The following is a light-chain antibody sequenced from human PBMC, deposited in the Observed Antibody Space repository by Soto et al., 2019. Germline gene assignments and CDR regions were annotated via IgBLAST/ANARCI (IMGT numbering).Light chain of an antibody. J-gene: IGKJ2*01. V-gene: IGKV3-20*01. CDR1: QSVSSSY. Sequence: EIVLTQSPGTLSLSPGERATLSCRASQSVSSSYLAWYQQKPCQAPRLLIYGASSRATGIPDRFSGSGSGTDFPLTISRLEPEDFAVYYCQQYGSSPPLTFGQGTKLEIK. CDR3: QQYGSSPPLT. CDR2: GAS.